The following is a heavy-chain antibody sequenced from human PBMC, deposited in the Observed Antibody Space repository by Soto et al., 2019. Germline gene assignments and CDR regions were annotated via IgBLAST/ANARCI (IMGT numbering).Heavy chain of an antibody. Sequence: GGSLSLSCAASGFTISSYDLSWVRQAPGKGLEWVSGISGSGASKYYADSVKGRFTISKDNSKNTLYLQMTGLSAEDTAVYYCAKDQWLVRVWGQGTLVTVSS. CDR1: GFTISSYD. CDR3: AKDQWLVRV. D-gene: IGHD6-19*01. CDR2: ISGSGASK. J-gene: IGHJ4*02. V-gene: IGHV3-23*01.